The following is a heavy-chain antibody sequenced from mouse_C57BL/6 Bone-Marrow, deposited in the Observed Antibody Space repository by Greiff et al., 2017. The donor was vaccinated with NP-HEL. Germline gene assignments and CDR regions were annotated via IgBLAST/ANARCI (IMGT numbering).Heavy chain of an antibody. CDR2: IHPNSGST. J-gene: IGHJ2*01. V-gene: IGHV1-64*01. Sequence: VQLQQPGAELVKPGASVMLSCKASGYTFTSYWMHWVKQRPGQGLEWIGMIHPNSGSTNYNEKFKSKATLTVDKSSSTAYMQLSSLTSGDSAVYDCARETPMSRDYWGQGSTLTGSS. CDR1: GYTFTSYW. CDR3: ARETPMSRDY.